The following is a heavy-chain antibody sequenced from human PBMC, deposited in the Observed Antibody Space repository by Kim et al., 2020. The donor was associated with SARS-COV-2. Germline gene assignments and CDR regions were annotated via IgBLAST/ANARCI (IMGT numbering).Heavy chain of an antibody. J-gene: IGHJ4*02. CDR1: GYSFTSYW. CDR3: ARQGGYCSSTSCYVGYFDY. D-gene: IGHD2-2*01. Sequence: GESLKISCKGSGYSFTSYWIGWVRQMPGKGLEWMGIIYPGDSDTRYSPSFQGQVTISADKSISTAYLQWSSLKASDTAMYYCARQGGYCSSTSCYVGYFDYWGQGTLVTVSS. V-gene: IGHV5-51*01. CDR2: IYPGDSDT.